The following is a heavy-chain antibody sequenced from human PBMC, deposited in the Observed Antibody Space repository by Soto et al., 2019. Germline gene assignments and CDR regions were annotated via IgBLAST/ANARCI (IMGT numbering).Heavy chain of an antibody. J-gene: IGHJ4*02. V-gene: IGHV3-74*01. Sequence: GGSLRLSCATSGFTFSRYPIHWVRQAPGKGPVWVSRITEDGSGTTYADSVKGRFTVTRDNAKNTMYLQMSGLGAEDTAVYHCVRGTNGWRGMDYWGQGTLVTVSS. CDR1: GFTFSRYP. CDR3: VRGTNGWRGMDY. CDR2: ITEDGSGT. D-gene: IGHD2-8*01.